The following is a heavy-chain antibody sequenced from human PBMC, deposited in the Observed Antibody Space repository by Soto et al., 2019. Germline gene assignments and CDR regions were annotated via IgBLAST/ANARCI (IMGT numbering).Heavy chain of an antibody. V-gene: IGHV1-2*02. CDR3: GRGRSGQIVVVY. D-gene: IGHD1-26*01. Sequence: ASVKVSCKASGYTFTGHYIHWVRQAPEQGPEWMGEIGPESGATSYAQRFQGRVTMTRDMSITTVYMELNNLRPDDTAVYYCGRGRSGQIVVVYWGQGTPVTVSS. J-gene: IGHJ4*02. CDR2: IGPESGAT. CDR1: GYTFTGHY.